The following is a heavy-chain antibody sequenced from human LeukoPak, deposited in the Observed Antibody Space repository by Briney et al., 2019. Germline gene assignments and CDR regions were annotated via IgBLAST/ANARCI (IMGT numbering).Heavy chain of an antibody. D-gene: IGHD6-13*01. CDR3: ARDPLSSSSFDL. CDR1: GFTFSSYG. Sequence: PGGSLRLSCAASGFTFSSYGMSWVRQAPGKGLEWVSYISSRSATIYYADSVKGRFTISRDNAKNSLHLQMNGLRAEDTAVYYCARDPLSSSSFDLWGQGTLVTVSS. CDR2: ISSRSATI. V-gene: IGHV3-48*01. J-gene: IGHJ4*02.